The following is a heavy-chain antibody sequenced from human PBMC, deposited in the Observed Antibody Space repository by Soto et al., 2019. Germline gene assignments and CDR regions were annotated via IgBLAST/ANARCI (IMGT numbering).Heavy chain of an antibody. CDR3: ARLRGGSGWYEGPAFQH. V-gene: IGHV4-39*01. J-gene: IGHJ1*01. Sequence: NPSETLSLTCTVSGGSISSSSYYWGWIRQPPGKGLEWIGSIYYSGSTYYNPSLKSRVTISVDTSKNQFSLKLSSVTAADTAVYYCARLRGGSGWYEGPAFQHWGQGTLVTVSS. CDR2: IYYSGST. D-gene: IGHD6-19*01. CDR1: GGSISSSSYY.